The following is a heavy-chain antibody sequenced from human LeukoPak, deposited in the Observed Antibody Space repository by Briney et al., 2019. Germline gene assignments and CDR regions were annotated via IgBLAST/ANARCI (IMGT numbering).Heavy chain of an antibody. CDR1: GFTFSRSW. Sequence: GGSLRLSCTASGFTFSRSWMNWIRQAPGKGLEWVANIKQDGSVKHYVTSVKGRFTISRDNAKNSLFLQLSSLRAEDTAVYYCATNDNYVFEYWGQGILVTVSS. CDR2: IKQDGSVK. V-gene: IGHV3-7*01. CDR3: ATNDNYVFEY. D-gene: IGHD1-1*01. J-gene: IGHJ4*02.